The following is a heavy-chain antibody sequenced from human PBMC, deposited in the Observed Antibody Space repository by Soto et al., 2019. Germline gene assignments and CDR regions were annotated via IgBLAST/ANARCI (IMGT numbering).Heavy chain of an antibody. CDR3: AANRGHASSWYLDY. V-gene: IGHV1-69*02. J-gene: IGHJ4*02. Sequence: QVQLVQSGAEVKKPGSSVKVSCKASGGTFSTYTITWVRQAPGQGLEWLGRIIPIVTVTNYAQNFQGRVTISADKATSTAYMELSSLTSDDTAVYFCAANRGHASSWYLDYWGQGSLITVSS. CDR1: GGTFSTYT. D-gene: IGHD6-13*01. CDR2: IIPIVTVT.